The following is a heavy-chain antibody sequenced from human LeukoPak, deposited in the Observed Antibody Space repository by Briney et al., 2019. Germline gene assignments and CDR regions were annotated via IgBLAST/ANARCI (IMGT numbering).Heavy chain of an antibody. Sequence: GGSLRLSCAASGFTFSSYAMSWVRQAPGKGLEWVSAISGSGGSTYYADSVKGRFTISRDDSKNTLYLQMNSLRAEDTAVYYCARGTGIYRYIFRYWGREPLATVSS. CDR2: ISGSGGST. CDR1: GFTFSSYA. CDR3: ARGTGIYRYIFRY. V-gene: IGHV3-23*01. D-gene: IGHD3-16*02. J-gene: IGHJ4*02.